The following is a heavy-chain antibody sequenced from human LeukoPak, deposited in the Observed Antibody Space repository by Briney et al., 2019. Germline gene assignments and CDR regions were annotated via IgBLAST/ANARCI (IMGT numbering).Heavy chain of an antibody. CDR2: ISYDGSNK. V-gene: IGHV3-30*18. CDR1: GFTFSSYG. CDR3: AKGGPSYSSSWYGGWFDP. Sequence: GGSLRLSCAASGFTFSSYGMHWVRQAPGKGLEWVAVISYDGSNKYYADSVKGRFTISRDNSKNTLYLQMTSLRAEDTAMYYCAKGGPSYSSSWYGGWFDPWGQGTLVTVSS. D-gene: IGHD6-13*01. J-gene: IGHJ5*02.